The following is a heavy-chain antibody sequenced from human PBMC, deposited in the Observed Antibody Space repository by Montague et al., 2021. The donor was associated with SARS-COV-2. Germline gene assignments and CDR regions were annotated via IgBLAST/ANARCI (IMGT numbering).Heavy chain of an antibody. CDR1: GGSVNAYY. CDR3: ARGPRITMIVVVITDIWFDP. V-gene: IGHV4-34*01. CDR2: INHSGST. Sequence: SETLSLTCAVYGGSVNAYYWSWIRQPPGNGLEWIGEINHSGSTNYNPSLKSRVTTSVDTSKNQFSLKLTSVTAADTAVYYCARGPRITMIVVVITDIWFDPWGQGTLVTVSS. J-gene: IGHJ5*02. D-gene: IGHD3-22*01.